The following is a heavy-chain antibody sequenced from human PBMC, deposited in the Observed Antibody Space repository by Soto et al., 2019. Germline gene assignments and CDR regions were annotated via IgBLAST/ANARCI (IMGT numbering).Heavy chain of an antibody. CDR2: IKVDSGYT. CDR1: GYPFIKYG. V-gene: IGHV1-18*04. J-gene: IGHJ5*02. CDR3: ATSSDTGFAP. Sequence: QLQLVQSAAEVKKPGASVRVSCKAYGYPFIKYGISWIRQAPEQGLEWMGWIKVDSGYTNYAQKFQGRVTMTADTSTDTAFMEQRSLRLDDTAVYFCATSSDTGFAPWGQGTLVSVSS. D-gene: IGHD3-9*01.